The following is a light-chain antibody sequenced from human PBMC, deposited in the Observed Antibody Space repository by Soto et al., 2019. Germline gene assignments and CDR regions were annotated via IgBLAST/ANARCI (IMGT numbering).Light chain of an antibody. CDR3: AAWDNRLNAYV. J-gene: IGLJ1*01. V-gene: IGLV1-44*01. CDR1: SSNIASNT. Sequence: QSVLTQPPSASGTPGQRVTVSCSGSSSNIASNTVNWYQQLPGTAPKLLIYSNDQRPSGVPDRFSGSKSGTSASLAVSGLQSEDEADYYCAAWDNRLNAYVFGIGTKATV. CDR2: SND.